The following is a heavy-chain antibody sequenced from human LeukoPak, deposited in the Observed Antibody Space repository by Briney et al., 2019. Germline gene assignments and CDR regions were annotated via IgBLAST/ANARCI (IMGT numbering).Heavy chain of an antibody. D-gene: IGHD2-2*02. J-gene: IGHJ5*02. CDR3: ARTLGYCSSTSSYTKLRRGERWFDP. CDR1: GGSFSGYY. CDR2: INHNGST. V-gene: IGHV4-34*01. Sequence: SETPSLTCAVHGGSFSGYYWSWIRQPPGKGLEWSREINHNGSTNYNPSLKSRVTISVDTPNNQFSLKLSSVTAADTAVYYCARTLGYCSSTSSYTKLRRGERWFDPWGQGTLVTVSS.